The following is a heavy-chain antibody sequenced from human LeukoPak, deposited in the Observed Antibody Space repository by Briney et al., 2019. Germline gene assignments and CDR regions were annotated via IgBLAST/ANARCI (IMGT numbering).Heavy chain of an antibody. V-gene: IGHV4-59*08. CDR1: GDSISTYY. Sequence: PSETLSLTCTVSGDSISTYYWSWIRQPPGKGLEWIGYVYYRGSTTYNPSLKSRVTISVDTSKNQFSLELNSVTAADTAVYYCARQIAYGRYFDYWGQGALVTVPS. D-gene: IGHD3-10*01. CDR3: ARQIAYGRYFDY. CDR2: VYYRGST. J-gene: IGHJ4*02.